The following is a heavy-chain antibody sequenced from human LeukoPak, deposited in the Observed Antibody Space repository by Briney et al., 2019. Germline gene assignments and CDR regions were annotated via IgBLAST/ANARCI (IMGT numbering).Heavy chain of an antibody. CDR3: ARDQARYYYDSSGYGVDY. J-gene: IGHJ4*02. D-gene: IGHD3-22*01. CDR2: IYASGST. CDR1: GGSISSYY. V-gene: IGHV4-4*07. Sequence: SETLSLTCTVSGGSISSYYWSWIRQPAGKGLEWIGRIYASGSTNYNPSLKSRVTMSVDTSKNQFSLKLSSVTAADTAVYYCARDQARYYYDSSGYGVDYWGQGTLVTVSS.